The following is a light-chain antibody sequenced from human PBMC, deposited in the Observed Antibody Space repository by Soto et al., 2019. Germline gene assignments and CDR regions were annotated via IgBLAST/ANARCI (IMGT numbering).Light chain of an antibody. Sequence: DIQMTQSPSSLSASVGDRVTITCRASQGIRNDLGWFQHKPGKAPKRLMYAASSLQSGVPSRFSGSGSGTEFTLTISSLQPEELATNCSHQYKTCPPSFGQGTKRESK. CDR1: QGIRND. J-gene: IGKJ2*01. V-gene: IGKV1-17*01. CDR3: HQYKTCPPS. CDR2: AAS.